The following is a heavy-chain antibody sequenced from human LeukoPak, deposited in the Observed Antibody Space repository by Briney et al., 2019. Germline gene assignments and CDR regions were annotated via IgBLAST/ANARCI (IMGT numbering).Heavy chain of an antibody. CDR2: IYASGST. CDR1: GGSISSDNYY. V-gene: IGHV4-61*02. J-gene: IGHJ4*02. D-gene: IGHD5-12*01. Sequence: PSETLSLPCTVSGGSISSDNYYWSWIRQPAGEGLEWIGRIYASGSTNYSPSLKSRVTVSVDTSKSQFSLKLSSVTAADTAVYYCAQSGVGYGRIDYWGQGTLVTVSS. CDR3: AQSGVGYGRIDY.